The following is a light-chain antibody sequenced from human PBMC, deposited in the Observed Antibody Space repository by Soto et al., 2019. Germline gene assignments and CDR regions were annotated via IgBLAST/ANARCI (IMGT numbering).Light chain of an antibody. J-gene: IGLJ1*01. V-gene: IGLV2-14*01. CDR3: SSYTGSSIRL. CDR1: SSDVGGYNY. CDR2: EVS. Sequence: QSVLTQPASVSGSPGQSITISCTGTSSDVGGYNYVSWYQQHPGKAPKLMIYEVSNRPSGVSNRFSGSKSGNTASLTISGLQAEDEADYYCSSYTGSSIRLFGTGTKVTVL.